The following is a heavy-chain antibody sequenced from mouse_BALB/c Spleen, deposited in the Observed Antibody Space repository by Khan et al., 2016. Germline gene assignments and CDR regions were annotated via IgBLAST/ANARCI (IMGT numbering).Heavy chain of an antibody. D-gene: IGHD2-4*01. J-gene: IGHJ2*01. CDR2: ISSGGINT. CDR3: ARCPFDYDDGGFDC. V-gene: IGHV5-9*03. CDR1: GCTFRSYT. Sequence: EVELVESGGGLVKPGGSLKLSCAASGCTFRSYTMSWVRQTPEKRLEWVATISSGGINTYYTDSVKGRFTISRDIAKNHLYLQMSSLRSEDTALYYCARCPFDYDDGGFDCWGQGTTLTVSS.